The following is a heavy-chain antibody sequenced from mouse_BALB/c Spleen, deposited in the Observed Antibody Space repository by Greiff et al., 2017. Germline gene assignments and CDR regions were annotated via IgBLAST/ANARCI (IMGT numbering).Heavy chain of an antibody. Sequence: VQPQQSGPELVRPGVSVKISCKGSGYTFTDYAMHWVKQSHAKSLEWIGVISTYYGNTNYNQKFKGKATMTVDKSSSTAYMELARLTSEDSAIYYCARSGTTDFDYWGQGTTLTVSS. V-gene: IGHV1-67*01. CDR2: ISTYYGNT. J-gene: IGHJ2*01. CDR3: ARSGTTDFDY. CDR1: GYTFTDYA. D-gene: IGHD1-1*01.